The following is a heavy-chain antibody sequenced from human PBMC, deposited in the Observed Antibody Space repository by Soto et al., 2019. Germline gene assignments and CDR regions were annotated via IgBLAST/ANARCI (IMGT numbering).Heavy chain of an antibody. D-gene: IGHD6-19*01. CDR1: GYTLTELS. Sequence: ASVKVSCKVSGYTLTELSMHWVRQAPGKGLEWMGGFDPEDGETIYAQKFQGRVTMTEDTSTDTAYMELSSLRSEDTAVYYCVALIAVAKDFDYWGQGTLVTVSS. J-gene: IGHJ4*02. V-gene: IGHV1-24*01. CDR2: FDPEDGET. CDR3: VALIAVAKDFDY.